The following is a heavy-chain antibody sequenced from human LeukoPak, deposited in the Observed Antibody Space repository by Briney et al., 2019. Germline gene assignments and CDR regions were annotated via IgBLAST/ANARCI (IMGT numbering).Heavy chain of an antibody. J-gene: IGHJ6*02. CDR3: APGQAHGMDV. V-gene: IGHV3-74*01. CDR2: INSDGSST. Sequence: GGSLRLSCAASGFTVSSYWMHWVRQAPGEGRVCVSRINSDGSSTRYADSVNGRFTISRAKAKTTLYLQMHSLRAEDTAVYSCAPGQAHGMDVWGQGTMVTVSS. CDR1: GFTVSSYW.